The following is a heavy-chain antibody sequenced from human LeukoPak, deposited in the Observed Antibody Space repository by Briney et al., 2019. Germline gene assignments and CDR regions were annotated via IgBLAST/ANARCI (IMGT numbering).Heavy chain of an antibody. CDR1: GFTVSTNF. Sequence: AGSLRLSCAASGFTVSTNFITRVRQAPGNGLEWGSVINTGGSTYYADSVRGRFTISRDNSKNTVYLQRKSVSAENTAEYYWAREDALDYWGQGRLVTVSS. CDR3: AREDALDY. CDR2: INTGGST. D-gene: IGHD2-8*01. J-gene: IGHJ4*02. V-gene: IGHV3-53*01.